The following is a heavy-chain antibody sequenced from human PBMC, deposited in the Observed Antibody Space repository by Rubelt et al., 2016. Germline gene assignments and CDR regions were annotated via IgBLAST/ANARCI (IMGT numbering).Heavy chain of an antibody. Sequence: EVQLVESGGGLIHPGGSLTLSCAASGFSVSRHYMTWVRQAPGKGVEWVSIIFRSGNTYYADSVEGRFTLSRDNSENSFILQMNSLKAEDTAVYFCARAPRNGFYFDHWGQGTPVTVSP. D-gene: IGHD2-8*01. J-gene: IGHJ4*02. CDR1: GFSVSRHY. V-gene: IGHV3-53*01. CDR2: IFRSGNT. CDR3: ARAPRNGFYFDH.